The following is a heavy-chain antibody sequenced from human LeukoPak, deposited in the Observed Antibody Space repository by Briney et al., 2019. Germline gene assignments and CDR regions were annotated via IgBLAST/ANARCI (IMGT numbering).Heavy chain of an antibody. CDR3: AKDGDANYYDSSGYMDY. CDR1: GFTFSSYA. D-gene: IGHD3-22*01. CDR2: ISGSGGST. Sequence: GGSLRLSCAASGFTFSSYAMSWVRQAPGKGLEWVSAISGSGGSTYYADSVKGRFTISRDNSKNTLYLQMNSLRAEDTAVYYCAKDGDANYYDSSGYMDYWGQGTLVTVSS. J-gene: IGHJ4*02. V-gene: IGHV3-23*01.